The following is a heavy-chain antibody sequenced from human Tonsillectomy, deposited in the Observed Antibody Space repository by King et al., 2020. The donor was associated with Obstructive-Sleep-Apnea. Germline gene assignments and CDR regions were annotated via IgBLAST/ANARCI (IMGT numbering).Heavy chain of an antibody. CDR1: GFIFRSYW. CDR3: ARVPISH. V-gene: IGHV3-7*03. CDR2: IKYDGREK. D-gene: IGHD3-3*02. Sequence: VQLVESGGGLVQPGGSLRLSCKASGFIFRSYWMNWVRQAPGKGLEWVAGIKYDGREKKYVDSVKGRFIISRDNAKNLLFLEMNSLPAEDTAVYFCARVPISHWGQGILVAVSS. J-gene: IGHJ4*02.